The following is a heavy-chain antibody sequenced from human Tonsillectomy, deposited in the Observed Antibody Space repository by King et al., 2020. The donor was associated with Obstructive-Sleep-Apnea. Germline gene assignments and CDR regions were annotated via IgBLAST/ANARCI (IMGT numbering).Heavy chain of an antibody. Sequence: QLPLHESGPGLVKPSETLSLTCTISGTSISSYFWSWIRQPPGKALEWIGYVFHTGYTNYNPSLNGRVTISVDTSQNQFSLKLTSLTAADTAIYFCARQFAASYYVDSWGQGTLVTVSS. V-gene: IGHV4-59*01. J-gene: IGHJ5*02. D-gene: IGHD3-10*01. CDR1: GTSISSYF. CDR2: VFHTGYT. CDR3: ARQFAASYYVDS.